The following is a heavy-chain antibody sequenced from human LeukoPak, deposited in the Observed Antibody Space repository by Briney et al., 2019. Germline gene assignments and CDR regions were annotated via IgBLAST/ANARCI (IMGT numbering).Heavy chain of an antibody. J-gene: IGHJ6*03. D-gene: IGHD2-8*01. CDR3: AKDGDCTNGVCYMDV. Sequence: PGRSLRLSCAASGFTFSSYAMHWVRQAPGKGLGWVAVISYDGSNKYYADSVKGRFTISRDNSKNTLYLQMNSLRAEDTAVYYCAKDGDCTNGVCYMDVWGQGTTVTVSS. V-gene: IGHV3-30-3*01. CDR1: GFTFSSYA. CDR2: ISYDGSNK.